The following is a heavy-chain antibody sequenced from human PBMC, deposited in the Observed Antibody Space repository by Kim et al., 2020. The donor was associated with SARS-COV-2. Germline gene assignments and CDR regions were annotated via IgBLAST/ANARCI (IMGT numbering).Heavy chain of an antibody. V-gene: IGHV4-39*01. CDR2: IHYSGRA. J-gene: IGHJ5*01. CDR1: GTSMSGSPYY. Sequence: SETLSLTCNVSGTSMSGSPYYWGWFRQPPGKGLQWIGSIHYSGRAYSTPSLKSRLSMSVDTTKNQMSLDLKFVTAADTAVYFCSRGSSKYYVGGRAWFDPSSQGTLVTVST. D-gene: IGHD1-26*01. CDR3: SRGSSKYYVGGRAWFDP.